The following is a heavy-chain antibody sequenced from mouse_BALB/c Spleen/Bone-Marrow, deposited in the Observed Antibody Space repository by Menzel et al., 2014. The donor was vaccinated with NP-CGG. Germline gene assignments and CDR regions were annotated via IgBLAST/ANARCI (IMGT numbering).Heavy chain of an antibody. CDR3: ARGLRAY. CDR2: IYPGDGDT. J-gene: IGHJ3*01. V-gene: IGHV1-80*01. Sequence: VQVVESGAELVRPGSSVKISCKASGCAFSTYWMNWVKQRPGQGLEWIGQIYPGDGDTNYNGKLKGKATLTADKSSSTAYMQLSSLTSEDSAIYFCARGLRAYWGQGTLVTVSA. CDR1: GCAFSTYW.